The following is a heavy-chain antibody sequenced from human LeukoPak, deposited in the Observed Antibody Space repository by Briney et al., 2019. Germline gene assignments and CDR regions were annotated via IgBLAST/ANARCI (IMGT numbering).Heavy chain of an antibody. CDR1: GYTFTSYD. CDR2: MNPNSGNT. V-gene: IGHV1-8*01. D-gene: IGHD3-10*01. J-gene: IGHJ6*03. CDR3: ARMVGSGSSFYYYYMDV. Sequence: ASVKVSCKASGYTFTSYDINWVRQATGQGLEWMGWMNPNSGNTGYAQKFQGRVTMTRNTSISTAYMGLSSLRSESTAGYYCARMVGSGSSFYYYYMDVWGKGTTVTISS.